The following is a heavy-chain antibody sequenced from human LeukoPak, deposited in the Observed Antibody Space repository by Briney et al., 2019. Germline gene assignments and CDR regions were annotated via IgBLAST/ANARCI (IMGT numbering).Heavy chain of an antibody. CDR1: GGSISSSSYY. CDR2: IYYSGST. D-gene: IGHD6-13*01. Sequence: SETLSLTCTVSGGSISSSSYYWGWIRQPPGKGLEWIGSIYYSGSTYYNPSLKSRVTISVDTSKNQFSLKLSSVTAADTAVYYCARSWFSTGPADYWGQGTLVTVSS. J-gene: IGHJ4*02. CDR3: ARSWFSTGPADY. V-gene: IGHV4-39*01.